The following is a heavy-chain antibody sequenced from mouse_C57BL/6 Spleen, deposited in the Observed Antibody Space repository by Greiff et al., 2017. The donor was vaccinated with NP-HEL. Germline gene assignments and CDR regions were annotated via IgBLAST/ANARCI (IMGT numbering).Heavy chain of an antibody. V-gene: IGHV1-54*01. D-gene: IGHD2-1*01. J-gene: IGHJ3*01. Sequence: QVQLQQSGAELVRPGTSVKVSCKASGYAFTNYLIEWVKQRPGQGLEWIGVINPGSGGTNYNEKFKGQATLPADKSSSTAYMQLSSLTSEGSAVDFCAKGGNGNGADWGQGTLVTVSA. CDR1: GYAFTNYL. CDR3: AKGGNGNGAD. CDR2: INPGSGGT.